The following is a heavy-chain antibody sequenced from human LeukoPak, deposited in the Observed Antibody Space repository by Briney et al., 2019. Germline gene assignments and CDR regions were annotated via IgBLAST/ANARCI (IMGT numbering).Heavy chain of an antibody. CDR1: GFTVSSNY. Sequence: GGSLRLSCAASGFTVSSNYMSWVRQAPGKGLEWVSVIYSGGSTYYADSVKGRFTISRDNSKNTLYLQMNSLRAEDTAVYYCAREYSSSWYNWFDPWGQGTLVTVSS. J-gene: IGHJ5*02. CDR2: IYSGGST. D-gene: IGHD6-13*01. V-gene: IGHV3-66*01. CDR3: AREYSSSWYNWFDP.